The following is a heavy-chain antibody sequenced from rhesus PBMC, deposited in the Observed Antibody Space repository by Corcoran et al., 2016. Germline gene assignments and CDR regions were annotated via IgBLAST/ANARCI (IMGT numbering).Heavy chain of an antibody. CDR3: ARDTYYNIWTGYYPDY. V-gene: IGHV3-54*02. Sequence: EVQLVESGGGLVQPGGSLRRSCAASVFTFSSYGMHWVRQAPGKGLVGVGVIAYNESKEYYTDSGKDRFTVSRDNSKNMLYLQMNNLKLEDTAVYYCARDTYYNIWTGYYPDYWGQGVLVTVSS. J-gene: IGHJ4*01. CDR1: VFTFSSYG. D-gene: IGHD3-3*01. CDR2: IAYNESKE.